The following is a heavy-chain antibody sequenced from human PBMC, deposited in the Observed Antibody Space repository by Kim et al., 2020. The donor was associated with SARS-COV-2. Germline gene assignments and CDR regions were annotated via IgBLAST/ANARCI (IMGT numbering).Heavy chain of an antibody. Sequence: GGSLRLSCAASGFTFSSYGMHWVRQAPGKGLEWVAVISYDGSNKYYADSVKGRFTISRDNSKNTLYLQMNSLRAEDTAVYYCARDPGYCSGGSCNPVGYWGQGTLVTVSS. CDR3: ARDPGYCSGGSCNPVGY. CDR2: ISYDGSNK. D-gene: IGHD2-15*01. CDR1: GFTFSSYG. J-gene: IGHJ4*02. V-gene: IGHV3-33*05.